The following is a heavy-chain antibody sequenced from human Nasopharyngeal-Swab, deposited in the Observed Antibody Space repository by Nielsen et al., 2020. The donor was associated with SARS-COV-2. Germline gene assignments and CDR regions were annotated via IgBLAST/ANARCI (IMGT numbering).Heavy chain of an antibody. V-gene: IGHV1-18*01. CDR3: ATEWSYYDSSGYYGY. D-gene: IGHD3-22*01. CDR2: ISAYNGNT. CDR1: GYTFTSYG. J-gene: IGHJ4*02. Sequence: ASVKVSCKASGYTFTSYGFSWVRQAPGQGLEWMGWISAYNGNTNYAQKLQGRVTMTTDTSTSTAYMELSSLRSEDTAVYYCATEWSYYDSSGYYGYWGQGTLVTVSS.